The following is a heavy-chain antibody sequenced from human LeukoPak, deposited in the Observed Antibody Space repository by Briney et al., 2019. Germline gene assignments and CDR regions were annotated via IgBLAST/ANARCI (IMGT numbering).Heavy chain of an antibody. V-gene: IGHV1-18*04. J-gene: IGHJ4*02. CDR3: ARDPGGSLDFDY. Sequence: ASVKVSCKASGFTFINYYMHWVRQAPGQGLEWMGWISAYNGNTNYAQKLQGRVTMTTDTSTSTAYMELRSLRSDDTAVYYCARDPGGSLDFDYWGQGTLVTVSS. CDR1: GFTFINYY. D-gene: IGHD1-26*01. CDR2: ISAYNGNT.